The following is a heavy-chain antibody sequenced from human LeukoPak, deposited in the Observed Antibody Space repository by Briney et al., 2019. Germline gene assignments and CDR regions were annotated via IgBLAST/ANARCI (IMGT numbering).Heavy chain of an antibody. CDR1: GFTVSSNY. CDR3: ARSMTLTDAFDV. D-gene: IGHD2-21*01. Sequence: GGSLRLSCAASGFTVSSNYMSWVRQAPGKGLEWVSIIHSGGSTYYSDSVKGRVTISRDNSKNTVSLQVNSLRAEDTAVYYCARSMTLTDAFDVWGQGKMVTVSS. V-gene: IGHV3-53*01. CDR2: IHSGGST. J-gene: IGHJ3*01.